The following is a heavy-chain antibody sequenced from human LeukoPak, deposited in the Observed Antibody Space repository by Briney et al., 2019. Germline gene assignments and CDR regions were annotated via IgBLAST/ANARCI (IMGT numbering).Heavy chain of an antibody. D-gene: IGHD1-1*01. J-gene: IGHJ4*02. CDR3: ARALAGTTGWYFDY. Sequence: SETLSLTCAVYGGSFSGYYWTWIRQPPGKGLEWIGEIIHSGSTSYNPSLKSRVTISVDTSKNQFSLKLSSVTAADTAVYYCARALAGTTGWYFDYWGQGTLVTVSS. CDR2: IIHSGST. V-gene: IGHV4-34*12. CDR1: GGSFSGYY.